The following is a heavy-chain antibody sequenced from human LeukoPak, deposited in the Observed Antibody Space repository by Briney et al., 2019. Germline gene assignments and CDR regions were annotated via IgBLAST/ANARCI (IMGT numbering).Heavy chain of an antibody. J-gene: IGHJ4*02. CDR3: ARGGGMRSWYDFDY. CDR2: IKEAGSEK. D-gene: IGHD6-13*01. Sequence: GGSLRLSCAASGFTFSNYWMSWVRQAPGKGLEFMANIKEAGSEKYYVDSVKGRFTISRDNNKNSVHLQMNNLRAEDTAVYYCARGGGMRSWYDFDYWGQGILVTVSS. V-gene: IGHV3-7*04. CDR1: GFTFSNYW.